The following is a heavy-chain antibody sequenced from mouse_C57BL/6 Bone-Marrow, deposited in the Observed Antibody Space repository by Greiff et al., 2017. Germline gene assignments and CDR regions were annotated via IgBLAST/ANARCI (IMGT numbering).Heavy chain of an antibody. CDR1: GFTFTDYY. CDR3: AGPPYYGSSPYAMDY. CDR2: IRNKANGYTT. V-gene: IGHV7-3*01. D-gene: IGHD1-1*01. Sequence: EVQLVESGGGLVQPGGSLSLSCAASGFTFTDYYMSWVRQPPGKALEWLGFIRNKANGYTTEYSASVKGRFTISRDNSQSILYLQMNALRAEDSATYYCAGPPYYGSSPYAMDYWGQGTSVTVSS. J-gene: IGHJ4*01.